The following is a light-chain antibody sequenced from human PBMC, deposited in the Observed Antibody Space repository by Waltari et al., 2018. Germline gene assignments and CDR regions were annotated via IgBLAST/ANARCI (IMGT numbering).Light chain of an antibody. J-gene: IGKJ4*01. V-gene: IGKV1-8*01. Sequence: AIRMTQSPSSLPASTGDRVTITCRASQGISSYLAWYQHKPGKAPKLLIYAASTLQSGVPSRFSGSGSGTDFTLTISCLQSEDFATYYCQQYYSYPPLTFGGGTKVEIK. CDR3: QQYYSYPPLT. CDR1: QGISSY. CDR2: AAS.